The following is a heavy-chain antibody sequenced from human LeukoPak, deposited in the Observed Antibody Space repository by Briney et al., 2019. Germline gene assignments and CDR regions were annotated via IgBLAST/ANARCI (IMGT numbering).Heavy chain of an antibody. J-gene: IGHJ4*02. CDR3: ARGGHYYDSSGLLGY. CDR2: INPSGGST. CDR1: GYTFTSYG. D-gene: IGHD3-22*01. V-gene: IGHV1-46*01. Sequence: ASVKVSCKASGYTFTSYGISWVRQAPGQGLEWMGIINPSGGSTSYAQKFQGRVTMTRDTSTSTVYMELSSLRSEDTAVYYCARGGHYYDSSGLLGYWGQGTLVTVSS.